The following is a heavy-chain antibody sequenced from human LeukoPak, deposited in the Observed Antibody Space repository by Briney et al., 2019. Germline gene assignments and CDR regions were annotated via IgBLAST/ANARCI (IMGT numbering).Heavy chain of an antibody. V-gene: IGHV3-23*01. Sequence: GGSLRLSCAASGFTFSSYAMSWVRQAPEKGLEWVSAISGSGGSTYYADSVKGRFTISRDNSKNTLYLQMNSLRAEDTAVYYCARDNNDYYYGMDVWGQGTTVTVSS. D-gene: IGHD1-14*01. J-gene: IGHJ6*02. CDR3: ARDNNDYYYGMDV. CDR1: GFTFSSYA. CDR2: ISGSGGST.